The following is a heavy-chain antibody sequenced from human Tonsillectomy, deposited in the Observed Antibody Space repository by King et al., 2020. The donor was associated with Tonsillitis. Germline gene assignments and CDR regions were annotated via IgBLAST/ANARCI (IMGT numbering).Heavy chain of an antibody. CDR3: AREPGIAAAGDWFDP. CDR1: GGAFSGYY. V-gene: IGHV4-34*01. D-gene: IGHD6-13*01. CDR2: INHIGST. J-gene: IGHJ5*02. Sequence: VQLQQWGAGLLKPSETLSLTCAVYGGAFSGYYWSWIREPPGKGLEWMGEINHIGSTTSNPPLKRRVTISVETSKNQCSLKLSSVTAADTAVYYCAREPGIAAAGDWFDPWGQGTLVTVSS.